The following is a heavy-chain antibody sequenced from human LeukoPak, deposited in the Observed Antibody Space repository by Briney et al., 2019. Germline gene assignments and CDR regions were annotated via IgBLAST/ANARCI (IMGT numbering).Heavy chain of an antibody. CDR1: GGSISSYY. J-gene: IGHJ5*02. CDR2: IYYSGST. V-gene: IGHV4-59*01. D-gene: IGHD3-10*01. CDR3: AREPDYYYGSGSRYNWFDP. Sequence: PSETLSLTCTVSGGSISSYYWSWIWQLPGKGLEWIGYIYYSGSTNYNPSLKSRVTISVDTSKNQFSLKLSSVTAADTAVYYCAREPDYYYGSGSRYNWFDPWGQGTLVTVSS.